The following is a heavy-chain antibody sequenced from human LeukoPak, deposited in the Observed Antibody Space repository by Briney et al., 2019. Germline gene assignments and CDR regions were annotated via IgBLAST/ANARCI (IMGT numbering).Heavy chain of an antibody. CDR2: IYSSGTT. V-gene: IGHV4-39*07. D-gene: IGHD5-12*01. Sequence: SETLSLTCTVSGGSISSNSHYWGWIRQPPGKGLEWIGSIYSSGTTYYNPSLKSRVTISGDTSKNQFSLKLTSVTAADTAVYYCARDQLGYSISYDAFDIWGQGTMVTVSS. J-gene: IGHJ3*02. CDR3: ARDQLGYSISYDAFDI. CDR1: GGSISSNSHY.